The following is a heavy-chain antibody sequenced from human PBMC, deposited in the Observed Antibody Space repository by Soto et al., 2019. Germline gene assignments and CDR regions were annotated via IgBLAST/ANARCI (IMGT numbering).Heavy chain of an antibody. J-gene: IGHJ4*02. CDR3: ARQAARNYIDS. D-gene: IGHD6-6*01. CDR1: GFTFSDYS. CDR2: IDSRGRTL. Sequence: GGSLRLSCVASGFTFSDYSMSWIRQTPGKGLEWLAFIDSRGRTLSYADSVRGRFTISRDNAENSVYLQMDSLRADDTAVYYCARQAARNYIDSWGQGNSVTVSS. V-gene: IGHV3-11*01.